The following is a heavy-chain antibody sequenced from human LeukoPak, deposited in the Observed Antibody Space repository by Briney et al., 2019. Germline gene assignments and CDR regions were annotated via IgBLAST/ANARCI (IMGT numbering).Heavy chain of an antibody. J-gene: IGHJ4*02. D-gene: IGHD3-10*01. CDR2: IYYSGST. CDR1: GGSISSGGYY. V-gene: IGHV4-31*03. CDR3: ASLMARGVLYYFDY. Sequence: SQTLSLTCTVSGGSISSGGYYWSWIRQHPGKGLEWIGYIYYSGSTYYNPSLKSRVTISVDTSKNQFSLKLSSVTAADTAVYYCASLMARGVLYYFDYWGQGTLVTVSS.